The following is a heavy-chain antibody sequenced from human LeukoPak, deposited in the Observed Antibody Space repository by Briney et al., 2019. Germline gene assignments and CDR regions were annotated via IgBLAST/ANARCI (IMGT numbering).Heavy chain of an antibody. CDR3: ARVYGDYDY. Sequence: SETLSLTCAVYGGSFSGYYWSWIRQPPGKGLEWIGEINHSGSTNYNPSLKSRVTISVDTSKNQFSLKLSSVTAADTAVCYCARVYGDYDYWGQGTLVTVSS. D-gene: IGHD4-17*01. CDR2: INHSGST. J-gene: IGHJ4*02. CDR1: GGSFSGYY. V-gene: IGHV4-34*01.